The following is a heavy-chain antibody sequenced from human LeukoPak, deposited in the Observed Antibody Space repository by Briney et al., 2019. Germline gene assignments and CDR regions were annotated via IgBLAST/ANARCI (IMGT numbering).Heavy chain of an antibody. CDR2: INHSGST. V-gene: IGHV4-34*01. Sequence: TSETLSLTCAVYGGSFSGYYWSWIRQPPGKGLEWIGEINHSGSTNYSPSLKSRVTISVDTSKNQFSPKLSSVTAADTAVYYCARGSRGAFDIWGQGTMVTVSS. J-gene: IGHJ3*02. CDR3: ARGSRGAFDI. CDR1: GGSFSGYY.